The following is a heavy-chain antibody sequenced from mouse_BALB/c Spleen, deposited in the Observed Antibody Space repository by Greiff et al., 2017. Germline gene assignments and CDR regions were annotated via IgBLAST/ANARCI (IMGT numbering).Heavy chain of an antibody. D-gene: IGHD1-1*01. CDR3: TRDPVLRGGYYFDY. V-gene: IGHV5-6-4*01. CDR1: GFTFSSYT. J-gene: IGHJ2*01. Sequence: EVMLVESGGGLVKPGGSLKLSCAASGFTFSSYTMSWVRQTPEKRLEWVATISSGGSYTYYPDSVKGRFTISRDNAKNTLYLQMSSLKSEDTAMYYCTRDPVLRGGYYFDYWGQGTTLTVSS. CDR2: ISSGGSYT.